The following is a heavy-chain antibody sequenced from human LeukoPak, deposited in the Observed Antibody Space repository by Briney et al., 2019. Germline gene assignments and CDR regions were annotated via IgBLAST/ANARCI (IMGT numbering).Heavy chain of an antibody. J-gene: IGHJ4*02. CDR3: ARVAWPHYFDY. CDR1: GFSFRSCW. V-gene: IGHV3-7*01. CDR2: IKEDGSEK. Sequence: PGGSLRLSCAASGFSFRSCWMSWARQAPGKGLEWVANIKEDGSEKYYVDSVKGRFTISRDNAKNALYLQMNSLRAEDTAVYYCARVAWPHYFDYWGQGTLVTVSS. D-gene: IGHD2-21*01.